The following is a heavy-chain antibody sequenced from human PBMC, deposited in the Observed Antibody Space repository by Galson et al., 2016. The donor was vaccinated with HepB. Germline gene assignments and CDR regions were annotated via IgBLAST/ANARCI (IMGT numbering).Heavy chain of an antibody. Sequence: PALVKPTQTLTLTCTFSGFSLDSDAMSVSWIRQSPGKALEWLALIDWESDKYYNAFVKRRLTIPKDTTKNQVVLRMTNADPVDTATYYCARNVRNNWGGYYLYSFEFWGQGTLVTVSS. D-gene: IGHD3-3*01. V-gene: IGHV2-70*01. CDR1: GFSLDSDAMS. CDR2: IDWESDK. CDR3: ARNVRNNWGGYYLYSFEF. J-gene: IGHJ4*02.